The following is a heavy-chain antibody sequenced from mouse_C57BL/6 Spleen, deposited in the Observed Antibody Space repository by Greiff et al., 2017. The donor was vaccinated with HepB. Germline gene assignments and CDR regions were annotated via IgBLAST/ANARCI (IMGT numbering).Heavy chain of an antibody. CDR2: INPSNGGT. V-gene: IGHV1-53*01. CDR3: ARVPYYGSSPWFAY. CDR1: WYTFPRYR. J-gene: IGHJ3*01. Sequence: LQQPGAELVKPGGSVKLSFQASWYTFPRYRVRRVKQSAGQGLEWIGNINPSNGGTNYNEKFKSKATLTVDKSSSTAYMQLSSLTTEDSAVYYCARVPYYGSSPWFAYWGQGTLVTVSA. D-gene: IGHD1-1*01.